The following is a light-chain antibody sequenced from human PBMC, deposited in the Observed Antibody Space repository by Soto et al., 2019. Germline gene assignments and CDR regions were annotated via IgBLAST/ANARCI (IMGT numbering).Light chain of an antibody. Sequence: QPVLTQPPSASASLGASVTLTCTLSSGYSNYKVDWYQQRPGKGPRFVMRVGTGGIVGSKGDGIPERFSVLGSGLNRYLTIENIQEEDESDYHCGADHGSGSNFVYVFGTGTKLTVL. CDR1: SGYSNYK. V-gene: IGLV9-49*01. CDR2: VGTGGIVG. CDR3: GADHGSGSNFVYV. J-gene: IGLJ1*01.